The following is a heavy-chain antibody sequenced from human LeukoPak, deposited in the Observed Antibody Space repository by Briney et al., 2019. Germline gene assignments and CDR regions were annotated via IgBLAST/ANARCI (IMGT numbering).Heavy chain of an antibody. D-gene: IGHD7-27*01. CDR3: AKDSGNWDFDY. CDR2: ISYDGSNK. J-gene: IGHJ4*02. CDR1: GFTFSSYG. Sequence: GGSLRLSCAASGFTFSSYGMHWVRQAPGKGLEWVAVISYDGSNKYYADSVKGRFTISGDNSKNTLYLQMNSLRAEDTAVYYCAKDSGNWDFDYWGQGTLVTVSS. V-gene: IGHV3-30*18.